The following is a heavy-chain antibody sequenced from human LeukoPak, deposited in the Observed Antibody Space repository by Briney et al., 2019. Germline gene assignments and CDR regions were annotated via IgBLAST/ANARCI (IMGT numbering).Heavy chain of an antibody. CDR1: GFNFVNYA. CDR2: IWYDGSNK. J-gene: IGHJ4*02. V-gene: IGHV3-33*08. Sequence: PGGSLRLSCAASGFNFVNYAMTWVRQAPGKGLEWVAVIWYDGSNKYYADSVKGRFTISRDNSKNTLYRQMNSLRAEDTAVYYCARDRWLQSPGDLGYWGQGTLVTVSS. CDR3: ARDRWLQSPGDLGY. D-gene: IGHD5-24*01.